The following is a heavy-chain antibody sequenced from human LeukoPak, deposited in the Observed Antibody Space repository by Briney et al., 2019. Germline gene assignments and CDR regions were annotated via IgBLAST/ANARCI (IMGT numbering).Heavy chain of an antibody. CDR2: MKPDGSEI. CDR1: GFTFSSYW. J-gene: IGHJ6*04. Sequence: GGSLRLSCAASGFTFSSYWMSWVRQAPGKGLEWVANMKPDGSEIYSVDSVKGRFAISRDNAENSLYLQMNSLRAEDTAVYYCAELGITMIGGVWGKGTTVTISS. V-gene: IGHV3-7*01. CDR3: AELGITMIGGV. D-gene: IGHD3-10*02.